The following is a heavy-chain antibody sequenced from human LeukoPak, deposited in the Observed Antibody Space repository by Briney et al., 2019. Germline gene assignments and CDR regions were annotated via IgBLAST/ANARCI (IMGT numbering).Heavy chain of an antibody. Sequence: ASVKVSCKASGYKFGSYGISWVRQAPGQGLEWMGWISAYNGNTNYAQNFQGRVTMTTDTSTSTAYMELRGLRSDDTAVYYCARAGAYIYGFDYWGQGTLVTVSS. V-gene: IGHV1-18*01. J-gene: IGHJ4*02. CDR3: ARAGAYIYGFDY. CDR1: GYKFGSYG. CDR2: ISAYNGNT. D-gene: IGHD5-18*01.